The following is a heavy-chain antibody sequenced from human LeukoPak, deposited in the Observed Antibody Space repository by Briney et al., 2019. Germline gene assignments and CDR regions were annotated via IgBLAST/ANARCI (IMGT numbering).Heavy chain of an antibody. CDR3: TGGLFSPSGDY. CDR2: IKSNDDTT. V-gene: IGHV3-74*01. D-gene: IGHD3-10*01. J-gene: IGHJ4*02. CDR1: GDSISSSHW. Sequence: ETLSLTCAVSGDSISSSHWWHWVRRAPGKGLEWVSLIKSNDDTTAYADSVKGRFTISRDSAKNTLYLQMNSLRAEDTAVYYCTGGLFSPSGDYWGQGILVTV.